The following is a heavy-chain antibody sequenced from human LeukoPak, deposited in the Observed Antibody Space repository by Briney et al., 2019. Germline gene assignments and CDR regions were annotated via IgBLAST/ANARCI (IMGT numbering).Heavy chain of an antibody. CDR2: ISAYNGNT. CDR3: ARSPAAIAENDY. D-gene: IGHD2-2*01. J-gene: IGHJ4*02. Sequence: ASVKVSCKASGYTFTSYYMHWVRQAPGQGLEWMGWISAYNGNTNYAQKLQGRVTMTTDTSTSTAYMELRSLRSDDTAVYYCARSPAAIAENDYWGQGTLVTVSS. CDR1: GYTFTSYY. V-gene: IGHV1-18*04.